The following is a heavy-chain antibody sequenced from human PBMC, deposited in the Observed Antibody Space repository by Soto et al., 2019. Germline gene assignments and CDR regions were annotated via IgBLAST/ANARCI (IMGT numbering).Heavy chain of an antibody. D-gene: IGHD6-6*01. V-gene: IGHV4-4*07. Sequence: SETLSLTCTVSGVSISNYYWSWIRQPAGKGLEWIGRLSTSGNTNYNPSLKSRVTMSLDTSKNQFSLMLNSVTAADPAVYYCRRDFDYWGQGTLVTVSS. J-gene: IGHJ4*02. CDR2: LSTSGNT. CDR3: RRDFDY. CDR1: GVSISNYY.